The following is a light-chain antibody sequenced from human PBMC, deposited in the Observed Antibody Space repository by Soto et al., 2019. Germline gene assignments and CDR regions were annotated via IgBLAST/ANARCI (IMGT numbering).Light chain of an antibody. J-gene: IGLJ2*01. V-gene: IGLV2-14*01. CDR2: DVT. CDR1: SSDIGGYHY. CDR3: SSYTSSSPVV. Sequence: QSVLTQPASVSGSPGQSITISCTGTSSDIGGYHYVSWYQQHPGKAPKLMIYDVTNRPSGVSNRFSGSKSGNTASLIISGLQAEDEADYHCSSYTSSSPVVFGGGTKLTVL.